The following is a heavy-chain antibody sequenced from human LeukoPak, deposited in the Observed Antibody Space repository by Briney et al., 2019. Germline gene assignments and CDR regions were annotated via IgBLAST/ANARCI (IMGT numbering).Heavy chain of an antibody. J-gene: IGHJ4*02. Sequence: GGSLRLSCAASGFTFSTYWMHWVRQAPGKGLVWVSRVNSDGTITNYADSVKGRFTISRDNAKNTQYLQMNSLRAEDTGVYYCARRMETSGSFDYWGQGTLVTVSS. CDR1: GFTFSTYW. CDR2: VNSDGTIT. D-gene: IGHD6-19*01. CDR3: ARRMETSGSFDY. V-gene: IGHV3-74*01.